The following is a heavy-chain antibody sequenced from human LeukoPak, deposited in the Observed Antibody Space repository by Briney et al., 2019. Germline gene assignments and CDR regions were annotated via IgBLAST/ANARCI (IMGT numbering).Heavy chain of an antibody. D-gene: IGHD1-26*01. CDR2: IIPIFGTA. V-gene: IGHV1-69*06. J-gene: IGHJ4*02. CDR1: GGTFSSYA. Sequence: GASVKVSCKASGGTFSSYAISWVRQAPGQGLEWMGGIIPIFGTANYAQKFQGRVTITADKSTSTAYMELSSLRSEDTAMYYCATNSGSYYALDYWGQGTLVTVSS. CDR3: ATNSGSYYALDY.